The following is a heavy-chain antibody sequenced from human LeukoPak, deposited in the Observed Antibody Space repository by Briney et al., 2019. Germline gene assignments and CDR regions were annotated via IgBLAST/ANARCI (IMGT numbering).Heavy chain of an antibody. D-gene: IGHD3-10*01. J-gene: IGHJ4*02. CDR3: AKDVPLRKVTMFRYFDY. CDR1: GFTFSSYA. Sequence: PGGSLRLSCAASGFTFSSYAMSWVRQAPRKGLEWVSAISGSGGSTYYADSVKGRFTISRDNSKNTLYLQMNSLRAEDTAVYYCAKDVPLRKVTMFRYFDYWRQGTLVTVSS. CDR2: ISGSGGST. V-gene: IGHV3-23*01.